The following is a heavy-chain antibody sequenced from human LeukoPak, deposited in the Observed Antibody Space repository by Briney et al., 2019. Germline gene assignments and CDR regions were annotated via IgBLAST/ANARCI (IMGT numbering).Heavy chain of an antibody. D-gene: IGHD2-2*01. Sequence: GGSLRLSCAASGFTFTSYGMSWVRQAPGKGLEWVSTISGSGGTIYSADSLKGRFTISRDNSKNSLHLHMNSPRAEDTAVYYCTRRKDCSTTSCYMDVWGQGTKVTVSS. CDR1: GFTFTSYG. V-gene: IGHV3-23*01. J-gene: IGHJ6*02. CDR2: ISGSGGTI. CDR3: TRRKDCSTTSCYMDV.